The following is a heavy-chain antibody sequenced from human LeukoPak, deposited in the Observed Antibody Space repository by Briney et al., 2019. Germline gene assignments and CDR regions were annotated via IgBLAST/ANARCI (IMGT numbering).Heavy chain of an antibody. Sequence: SQTLSLTCAVSGGSISSGGYSWTWIRQPPGKGLECVGHVYYSGITYYNPSLKSRVTISVDTSKNQFSLKLSSVTAADTAVYYCARLHYYGSGSYPMTGNWFDPWGQGTLVTVSS. D-gene: IGHD3-10*01. CDR3: ARLHYYGSGSYPMTGNWFDP. V-gene: IGHV4-30-2*03. J-gene: IGHJ5*02. CDR1: GGSISSGGYS. CDR2: VYYSGIT.